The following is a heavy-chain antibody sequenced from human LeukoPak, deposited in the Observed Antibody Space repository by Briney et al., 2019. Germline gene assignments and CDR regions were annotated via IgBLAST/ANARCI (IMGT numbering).Heavy chain of an antibody. CDR1: GGSISSYY. CDR2: IYYSGST. J-gene: IGHJ2*01. Sequence: SETLSLTCTVSGGSISSYYWSWIRQPPGKGLEWIGYIYYSGSTNYNPALKSRVTISVDTSKNQFSLKLRSVTAADTAVYYCARTDRAVRGPGRFFDLWGRGTLVTVSS. V-gene: IGHV4-59*01. D-gene: IGHD3-10*01. CDR3: ARTDRAVRGPGRFFDL.